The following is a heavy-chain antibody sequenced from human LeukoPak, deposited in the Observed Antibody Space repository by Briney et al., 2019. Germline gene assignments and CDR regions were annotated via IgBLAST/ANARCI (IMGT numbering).Heavy chain of an antibody. CDR1: GFTFRLYV. CDR2: ITGSGGSI. Sequence: PGGSLRRSCAASGFTFRLYVMTWVRQAPGKGLEWVSAITGSGGSIYYADSVRGRFTISRDNSKNTLYLQMNSLRAEDTAVYYCAHPSTPDYGGLDYWGQGTLVTVSS. J-gene: IGHJ4*02. CDR3: AHPSTPDYGGLDY. V-gene: IGHV3-23*01. D-gene: IGHD4-17*01.